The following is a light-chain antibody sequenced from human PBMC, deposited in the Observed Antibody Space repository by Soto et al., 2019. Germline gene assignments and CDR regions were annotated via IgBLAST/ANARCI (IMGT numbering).Light chain of an antibody. CDR2: AAS. CDR1: QDISNS. CDR3: QKNNSAPRT. J-gene: IGKJ4*01. V-gene: IGKV1-27*01. Sequence: DIQMTQSPSSLSASVGDRVTITCRASQDISNSLTWYQQKPGKVPKVLIYAASILQSGVPARFSGSGSGTDFTLTISSLQPEDVATYYCQKNNSAPRTFGGGTKVEI.